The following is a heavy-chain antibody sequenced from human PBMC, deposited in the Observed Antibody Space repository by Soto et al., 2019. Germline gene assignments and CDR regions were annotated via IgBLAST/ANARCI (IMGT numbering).Heavy chain of an antibody. CDR3: ARDLAAGDY. J-gene: IGHJ4*02. Sequence: QVQLVQSGAEVKKPGASVKLSCRTSGYTFTHYYIHWVRQAPGQGLEWLAILHPASGSTNYAQEFKGRVTLTMDTSTTTVYMELSGLRAEDTALFYCARDLAAGDYWGQGTLVTVSS. V-gene: IGHV1-46*01. CDR2: LHPASGST. CDR1: GYTFTHYY. D-gene: IGHD6-13*01.